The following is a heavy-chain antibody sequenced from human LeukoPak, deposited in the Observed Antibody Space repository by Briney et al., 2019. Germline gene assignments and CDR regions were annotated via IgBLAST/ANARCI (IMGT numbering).Heavy chain of an antibody. J-gene: IGHJ6*02. CDR3: PRCAPWYSRGWYNPYNGMDV. D-gene: IGHD6-19*01. V-gene: IGHV4-59*08. CDR1: GGSISSYY. Sequence: SETLSLTCTVSGGSISSYYWSWIRQPPGKGLEWIGYIYYSGSTNYNPSLKSRVTISVDTSKNQFSLKLSSVTAADTAVYYCPRCAPWYSRGWYNPYNGMDVWAQGTTVTVSS. CDR2: IYYSGST.